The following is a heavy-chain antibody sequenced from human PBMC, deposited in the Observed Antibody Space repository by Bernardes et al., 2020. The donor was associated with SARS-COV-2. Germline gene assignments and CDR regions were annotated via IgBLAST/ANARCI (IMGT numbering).Heavy chain of an antibody. CDR2: IDLIDSFT. J-gene: IGHJ3*02. CDR1: GFRFNSDW. Sequence: GESLKISCKGSGFRFNSDWISWVRQMPGKGLEWMGRIDLIDSFTKYKPSLQGHVRISLDKSINSAFLQWISLEASDTATYFCVRHGPASPEAFDIWGQGTLVIVSS. CDR3: VRHGPASPEAFDI. V-gene: IGHV5-10-1*01.